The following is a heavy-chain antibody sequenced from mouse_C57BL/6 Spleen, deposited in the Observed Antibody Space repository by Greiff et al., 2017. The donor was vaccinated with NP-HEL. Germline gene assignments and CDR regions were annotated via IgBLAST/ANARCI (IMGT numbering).Heavy chain of an antibody. CDR3: ASSLLRFYAMDY. Sequence: QVQLKQSGPELVKPGASVKISCKASGYAFSSSWMNWVKQRPGKGLEWIGRIYPGDGDTNYNGKFKGKATLTADKSSSTAYMQLSSLTSEDSAVYFCASSLLRFYAMDYWGQGTSVTVSS. CDR1: GYAFSSSW. J-gene: IGHJ4*01. D-gene: IGHD1-2*01. V-gene: IGHV1-82*01. CDR2: IYPGDGDT.